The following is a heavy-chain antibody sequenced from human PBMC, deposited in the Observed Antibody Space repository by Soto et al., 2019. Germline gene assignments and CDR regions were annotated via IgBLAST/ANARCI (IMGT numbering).Heavy chain of an antibody. CDR1: GFTFSRYG. CDR2: ISYDGSNK. J-gene: IGHJ6*02. Sequence: QVQLVESGGGVVQPGRSLRLSCAASGFTFSRYGMHWVRQAPGKGLEWVAVISYDGSNKYYADSVKGRFTISRDNSKNTLYLQMNSLRAEDTALYYCAKDRRPNYYYGMDVWGQGTTVTVSS. D-gene: IGHD6-25*01. V-gene: IGHV3-30*18. CDR3: AKDRRPNYYYGMDV.